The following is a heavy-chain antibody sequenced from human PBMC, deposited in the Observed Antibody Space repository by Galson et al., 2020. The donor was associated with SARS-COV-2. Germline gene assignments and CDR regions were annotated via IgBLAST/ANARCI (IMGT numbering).Heavy chain of an antibody. V-gene: IGHV1-58*02. J-gene: IGHJ6*02. CDR1: GFTFTSSA. Sequence: SVKVSCKASGFTFTSSAMQWVRQARGQRLEWIGWIVVGSGNTNYAQKFQERVTITRDMSTSTAYMELSSLRSEDTAVYYCAADRGWDFWSDPQDYYYDGMDVWVQGTTVTVSS. CDR2: IVVGSGNT. D-gene: IGHD3-3*01. CDR3: AADRGWDFWSDPQDYYYDGMDV.